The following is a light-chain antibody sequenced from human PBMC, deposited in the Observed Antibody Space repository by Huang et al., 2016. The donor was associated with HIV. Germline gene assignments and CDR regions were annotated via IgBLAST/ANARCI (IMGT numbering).Light chain of an antibody. CDR3: MQTLQTPLT. J-gene: IGKJ3*01. CDR1: QSLLNSNRYNY. Sequence: DIVMTQSPLSLPVTPGEPASISCRSSQSLLNSNRYNYVDWYLQEPGQSPQLLIYLGSNRASGVPDRFSGSGSGRDFTLKISRVEAEDVGIYYCMQTLQTPLTFGPGTKVDIK. CDR2: LGS. V-gene: IGKV2-28*01.